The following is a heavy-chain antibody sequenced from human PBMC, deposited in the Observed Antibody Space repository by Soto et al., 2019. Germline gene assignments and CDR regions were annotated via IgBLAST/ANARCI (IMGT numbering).Heavy chain of an antibody. J-gene: IGHJ3*02. V-gene: IGHV3-21*01. CDR2: ISSSSSYI. CDR3: AREDLGSGSYYKRAFDI. D-gene: IGHD3-10*01. Sequence: GGSLRLSCAASGFTFSSYSMNWVRQAPGKGLEWVSSISSSSSYIYYADSVKGRFTISRDNAKNSLYLQMNSLRAEDTAVYYCAREDLGSGSYYKRAFDIWGQGTMVTVSS. CDR1: GFTFSSYS.